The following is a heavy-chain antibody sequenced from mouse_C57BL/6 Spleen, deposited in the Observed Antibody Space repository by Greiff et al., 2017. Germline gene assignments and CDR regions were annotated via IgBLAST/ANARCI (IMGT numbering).Heavy chain of an antibody. J-gene: IGHJ1*03. CDR2: IHPNSGST. Sequence: QVQLPQPGAELVKPGASVKFSCKASGYTFTSYWMHWVKQRPGQGLEWIGLIHPNSGSTNYNAKFKSKATLTVAKSSSTAYMQLSSLTSEDSAVXYCAREYSWGDWYFDVWGTGTTVTVSS. D-gene: IGHD1-1*01. CDR3: AREYSWGDWYFDV. V-gene: IGHV1-64*01. CDR1: GYTFTSYW.